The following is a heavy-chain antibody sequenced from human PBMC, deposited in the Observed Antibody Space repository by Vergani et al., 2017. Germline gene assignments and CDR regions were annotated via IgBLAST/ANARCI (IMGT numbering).Heavy chain of an antibody. CDR1: GYTFTSYA. J-gene: IGHJ4*02. Sequence: QVQLVQSGAEVKKPGASVKVSCKASGYTFTSYAMHWVRQAPGQRLEWMGWINAGNGNTKYSQKFQGRVTITRDTSASPAYMELSSLRSEDTAVYYCARGGGQWLSTFDYWGQGTLVTVSS. D-gene: IGHD6-19*01. V-gene: IGHV1-3*01. CDR2: INAGNGNT. CDR3: ARGGGQWLSTFDY.